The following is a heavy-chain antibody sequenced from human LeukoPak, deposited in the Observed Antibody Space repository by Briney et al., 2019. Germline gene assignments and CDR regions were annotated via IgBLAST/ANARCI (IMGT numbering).Heavy chain of an antibody. Sequence: PSETLSLTCAVSGGSISSSNWWSWVRQPPGKRLEWIGEIYHSGSTTYNPSLKSRVTISVDTSKNQFSLKLSSVTAADTAVYYCARDYGRYWGQGTLVTVSS. CDR1: GGSISSSNW. D-gene: IGHD3-10*01. V-gene: IGHV4-4*02. CDR3: ARDYGRY. CDR2: IYHSGST. J-gene: IGHJ4*02.